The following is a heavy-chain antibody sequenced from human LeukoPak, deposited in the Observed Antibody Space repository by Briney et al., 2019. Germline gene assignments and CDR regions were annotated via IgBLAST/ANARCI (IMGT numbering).Heavy chain of an antibody. CDR3: ARVSPNTVTTLQYFDY. V-gene: IGHV3-20*01. J-gene: IGHJ4*02. CDR1: EFTFADYG. D-gene: IGHD4-17*01. Sequence: GGSLRLSCAASEFTFADYGMSWVRQTPGKGLEWVCGINRNGDITGCADFVKGRFTISRDNAKNSLYLQMHSLRVEDTALYHCARVSPNTVTTLQYFDYWGQGTLVTVSS. CDR2: INRNGDIT.